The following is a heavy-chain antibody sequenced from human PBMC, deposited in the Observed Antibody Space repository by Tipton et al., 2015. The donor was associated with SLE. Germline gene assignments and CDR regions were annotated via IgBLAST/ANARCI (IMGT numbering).Heavy chain of an antibody. CDR1: GGSISSHY. D-gene: IGHD5-18*01. CDR2: IYYSGST. J-gene: IGHJ4*02. CDR3: ARGGYSYGY. V-gene: IGHV4-39*07. Sequence: LRLSCTVSGGSISSHYWSWIRQPPGKGLEWIGSIYYSGSTYYNPALKSRVTISVDTSKNQFSLKLSSVTAADTAVYYCARGGYSYGYWGQGTLVTVSS.